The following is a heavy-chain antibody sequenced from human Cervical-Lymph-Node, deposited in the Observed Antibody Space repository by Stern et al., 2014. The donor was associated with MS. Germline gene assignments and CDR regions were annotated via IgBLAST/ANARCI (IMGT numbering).Heavy chain of an antibody. CDR1: GDSISNGTYY. V-gene: IGHV4-61*02. Sequence: VQLLESGPRLVKSSQTLSLTCSLSGDSISNGTYYWSWIRQPAGKGLEWIGRMYIRGNTNYNPSLESRVTISVDTYKNQFPLKLTSGTAADTAVYYCARNRVVKGGMNVWGQGTTVTVSS. CDR3: ARNRVVKGGMNV. J-gene: IGHJ6*02. D-gene: IGHD3-3*01. CDR2: MYIRGNT.